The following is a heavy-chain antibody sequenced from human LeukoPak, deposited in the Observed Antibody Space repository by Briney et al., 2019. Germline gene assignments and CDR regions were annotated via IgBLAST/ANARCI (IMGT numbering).Heavy chain of an antibody. V-gene: IGHV3-30*04. J-gene: IGHJ4*02. Sequence: GGSLRLSCAASGFTFSSYAMHWVRQAPGKGLEWVAVISYDGSNKYYADSVKGRFTISRDNSKNTLYLQMNSLRPEDTAVYYCARDSLVFGVVTTFDYWGQGTLVTVSS. CDR1: GFTFSSYA. D-gene: IGHD3-3*01. CDR3: ARDSLVFGVVTTFDY. CDR2: ISYDGSNK.